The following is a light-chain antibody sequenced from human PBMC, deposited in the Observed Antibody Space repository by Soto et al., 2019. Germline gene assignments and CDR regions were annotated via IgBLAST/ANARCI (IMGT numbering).Light chain of an antibody. V-gene: IGLV2-23*02. CDR3: CSYAGTSTHTV. J-gene: IGLJ7*01. CDR2: EVS. Sequence: QSVLTQPASVSGSPGQSITISYTGTSSDVGSYNLVSWYQQHPGKAPKLIISEVSKRPSGISDRFSGSKSGSTASLTISGLQSEDEADYYCCSYAGTSTHTVFGGGTQLTVL. CDR1: SSDVGSYNL.